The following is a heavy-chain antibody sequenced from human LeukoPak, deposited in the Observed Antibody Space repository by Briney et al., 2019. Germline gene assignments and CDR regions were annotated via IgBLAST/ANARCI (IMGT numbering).Heavy chain of an antibody. CDR2: IRYDGSNK. CDR3: AKDQVEPLPFDP. Sequence: GGSLRLSCAASGFTFSSYGMHWVRQAPGKGLEWVAFIRYDGSNKYYADSVKGRFTISRDNSKNTLYLQMNSLRAEDTAVYYCAKDQVEPLPFDPWGQGTLVTVSS. J-gene: IGHJ5*02. V-gene: IGHV3-30*02. CDR1: GFTFSSYG. D-gene: IGHD1-1*01.